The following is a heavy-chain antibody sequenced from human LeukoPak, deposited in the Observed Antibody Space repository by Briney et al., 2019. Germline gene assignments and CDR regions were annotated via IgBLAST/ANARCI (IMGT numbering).Heavy chain of an antibody. D-gene: IGHD6-13*01. J-gene: IGHJ6*04. CDR3: ARDRPSYSSSWYNHYYYGMDV. CDR1: GFTFSNAW. V-gene: IGHV4-59*01. Sequence: GSLRLSCAASGFTFSNAWMSWVRQAPGKGLEWIGYIYYSGSTNYNPSLKSRVTISVDTSKNQFSLKLSSVTAADTAVYYCARDRPSYSSSWYNHYYYGMDVWGKGTTVTVSS. CDR2: IYYSGST.